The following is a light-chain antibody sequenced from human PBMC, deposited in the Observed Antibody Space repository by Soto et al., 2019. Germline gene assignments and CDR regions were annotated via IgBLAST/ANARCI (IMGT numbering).Light chain of an antibody. CDR3: QQYGSSPRT. CDR1: QSISSN. CDR2: GAS. Sequence: EIVMTQSPDTLSVSPGERATLSCRASQSISSNLAWYLQKVGQAPRLLIYGASTRAPGISARFSGSGSGTDFTLTISRLEPEDFAVYYCQQYGSSPRTFGQGTKVDIK. V-gene: IGKV3-20*01. J-gene: IGKJ1*01.